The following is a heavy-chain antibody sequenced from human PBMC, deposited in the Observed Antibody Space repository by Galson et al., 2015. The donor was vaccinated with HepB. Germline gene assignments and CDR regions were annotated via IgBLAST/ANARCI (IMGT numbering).Heavy chain of an antibody. D-gene: IGHD2-2*01. CDR3: ARLPGYCSSTSCYQGGFDY. CDR2: IDPSDSYT. V-gene: IGHV5-10-1*01. Sequence: QSGAEVKKPGESLRISCKGSGYSFTSYWISWVRQMPGKGLEWMGRIDPSDSYTNYSPSFQGHVTISADKSISTAYLQWSSLKASDTAMYYCARLPGYCSSTSCYQGGFDYWGQGTLVTVSS. CDR1: GYSFTSYW. J-gene: IGHJ4*02.